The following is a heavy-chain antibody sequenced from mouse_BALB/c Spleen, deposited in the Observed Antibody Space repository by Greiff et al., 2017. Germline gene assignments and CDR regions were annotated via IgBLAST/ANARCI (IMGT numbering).Heavy chain of an antibody. D-gene: IGHD1-1*01. CDR2: IDPENGDT. J-gene: IGHJ2*01. V-gene: IGHV14-4*02. CDR1: GFNIKDYY. CDR3: NVRSYDQYYFDY. Sequence: EVQLQQSGAELVRPGASVKLSCTASGFNIKDYYMHWVKQRPEQGLEWIGWIDPENGDTEYAPKFQGKATMTADTSSNPAYLQLSSLTSEDTAVYYCNVRSYDQYYFDYWGQGTTLTVSS.